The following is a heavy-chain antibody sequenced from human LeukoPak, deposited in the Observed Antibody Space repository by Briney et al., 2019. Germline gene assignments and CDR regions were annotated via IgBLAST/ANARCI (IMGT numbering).Heavy chain of an antibody. CDR3: AKDISPSYYDSSGYTFDY. Sequence: GRSLRLSCAASGFTFDDYAMHWVRQAPGKGLEGVSGISWNSGSIGYADSVKGRFTISRDNAKNSLYLQMNSLRAEDMALYYCAKDISPSYYDSSGYTFDYWGQGTLVTVSS. D-gene: IGHD3-22*01. J-gene: IGHJ4*02. CDR2: ISWNSGSI. V-gene: IGHV3-9*03. CDR1: GFTFDDYA.